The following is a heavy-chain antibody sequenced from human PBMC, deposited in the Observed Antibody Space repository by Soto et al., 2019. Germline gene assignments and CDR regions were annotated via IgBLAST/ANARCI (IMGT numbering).Heavy chain of an antibody. Sequence: GESLKISCKGSGYTFTSYWISWVRQMPGKGLEVMGRIDPSNSYTHYIPSFHGHVTISADNSITTPYLQWSNLRASDTAIYSCAFLDTSLDFDFWGQGTLVPVSS. J-gene: IGHJ4*02. CDR2: IDPSNSYT. V-gene: IGHV5-10-1*01. CDR3: AFLDTSLDFDF. CDR1: GYTFTSYW. D-gene: IGHD3-3*02.